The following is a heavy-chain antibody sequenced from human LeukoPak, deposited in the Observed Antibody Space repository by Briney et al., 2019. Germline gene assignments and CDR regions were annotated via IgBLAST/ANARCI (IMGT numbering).Heavy chain of an antibody. CDR2: MNPNSGNT. V-gene: IGHV1-8*01. CDR3: ARATICSSTSCYYYMDV. J-gene: IGHJ6*03. Sequence: GASVKVSCKASGYTFTSYDINWVRQATGRGLEWMGWMNPNSGNTGYAQKFQGRVTMTRNTSISTAYMELSSLRSEDTAVYYCARATICSSTSCYYYMDVWGKGTTVTVSS. CDR1: GYTFTSYD. D-gene: IGHD2-2*01.